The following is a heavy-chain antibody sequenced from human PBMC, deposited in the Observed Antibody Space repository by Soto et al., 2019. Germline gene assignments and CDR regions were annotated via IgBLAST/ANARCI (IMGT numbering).Heavy chain of an antibody. CDR3: ARSTTGDPLEYYYYGMDV. D-gene: IGHD7-27*01. V-gene: IGHV6-1*01. CDR2: TYYRSKWYN. Sequence: SQTLSLTCAICGDRGSSNSTAWNWIRQSPSRGLEWLGRTYYRSKWYNDYAVSVRSRITINPDTSKNQFSLQLNSVTPEDTAVYYCARSTTGDPLEYYYYGMDVWGQGTTVTVSS. CDR1: GDRGSSNSTA. J-gene: IGHJ6*02.